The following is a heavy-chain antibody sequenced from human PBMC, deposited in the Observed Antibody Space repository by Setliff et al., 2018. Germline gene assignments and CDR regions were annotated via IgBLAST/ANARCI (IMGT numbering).Heavy chain of an antibody. CDR1: GASITNINYY. CDR3: ARDASASDGRNAFDI. Sequence: SETLSLTCTVSGASITNINYYWGLIRQPPGKGLEWIGSIFYSGRTFYNPSLKSRVTISVDTSKNQFSLTLSSVTAADTAVYYCARDASASDGRNAFDIWGQGTMVTVSS. J-gene: IGHJ3*02. V-gene: IGHV4-39*02. D-gene: IGHD1-26*01. CDR2: IFYSGRT.